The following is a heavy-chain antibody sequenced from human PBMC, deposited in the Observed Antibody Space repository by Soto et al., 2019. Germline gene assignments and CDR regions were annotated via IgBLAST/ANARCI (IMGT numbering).Heavy chain of an antibody. J-gene: IGHJ4*02. Sequence: EVQMVQSGGDLVKPGGSLRLSCVTSGFMFSSAWMNWVRQAPGKGLEWVARIKSKGDGETRDYAAPVQGRFTISRDDSNKTVYLQMNSLRAEDTAVYYCVEGWNDFWGQGTLVTVSS. V-gene: IGHV3-15*01. D-gene: IGHD1-1*01. CDR2: IKSKGDGETR. CDR1: GFMFSSAW. CDR3: VEGWNDF.